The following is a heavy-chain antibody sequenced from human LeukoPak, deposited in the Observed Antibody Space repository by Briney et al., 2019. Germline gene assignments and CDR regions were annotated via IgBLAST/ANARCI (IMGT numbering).Heavy chain of an antibody. Sequence: GRSLRLSCAASGFTFENYAMHWVRQAPGKGLEWLAVISYDGSNKYYADSVKGRFTISRDNSKNALYLQMNSLRAEDTAIYYCATADRLLQSRVDCWGQGTLVTVSS. CDR1: GFTFENYA. CDR2: ISYDGSNK. D-gene: IGHD5-24*01. CDR3: ATADRLLQSRVDC. V-gene: IGHV3-30-3*01. J-gene: IGHJ4*02.